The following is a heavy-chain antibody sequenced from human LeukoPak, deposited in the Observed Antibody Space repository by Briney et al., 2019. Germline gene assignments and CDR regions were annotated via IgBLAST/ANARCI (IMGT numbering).Heavy chain of an antibody. CDR1: GYTFTSYG. CDR2: ISAYNGNT. D-gene: IGHD5-24*01. CDR3: ARVYSWEMATTATGDAFDI. J-gene: IGHJ3*02. V-gene: IGHV1-18*01. Sequence: ASVKVSCKASGYTFTSYGISWVRQAPGQGLEWMGWISAYNGNTNYAQKLQGRVTMTTDTSTSTAYMELRSLRSDDTAVYYCARVYSWEMATTATGDAFDIWGQGTMVTVSS.